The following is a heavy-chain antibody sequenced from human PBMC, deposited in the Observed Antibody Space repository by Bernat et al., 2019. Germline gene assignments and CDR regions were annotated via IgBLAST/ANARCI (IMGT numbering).Heavy chain of an antibody. V-gene: IGHV5-51*01. D-gene: IGHD3-22*01. CDR1: GYSFTSYL. J-gene: IGHJ6*02. CDR2: IYPGDSDT. Sequence: EVQLVQSGAEVKKPGESLKISCKGSGYSFTSYLIGWVRQMPGKGLEWMGIIYPGDSDTRYSPSFQGQVTISADKSISTAYLQWSSLKASDTAMYYCARPAYYYDSSGYYYYYGMDVWGQGTTVTVSS. CDR3: ARPAYYYDSSGYYYYYGMDV.